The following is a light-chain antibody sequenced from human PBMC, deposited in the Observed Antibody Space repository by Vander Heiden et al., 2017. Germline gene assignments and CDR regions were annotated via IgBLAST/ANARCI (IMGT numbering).Light chain of an antibody. Sequence: DIQMTQSPSAMSASGGDRITITCRASQGIGDFLTWFQQKPGKVPKRLIYAASILQSGVPSRFCGSGSGTEVTLTISSLQPEDFATYYCRQHNTYPLTFGQGTKVEI. V-gene: IGKV1-17*03. CDR3: RQHNTYPLT. J-gene: IGKJ1*01. CDR1: QGIGDF. CDR2: AAS.